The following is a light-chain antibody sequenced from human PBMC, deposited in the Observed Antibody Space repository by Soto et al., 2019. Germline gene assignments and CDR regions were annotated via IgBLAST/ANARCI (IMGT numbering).Light chain of an antibody. Sequence: QSALTQPPSASGTPGQRVTISCSGSSSNIGSNYVYWYQQLPGTAPKLLIYRNNQRPSGVPDRFSGSKSGTSASLAISGLRSEDEADYYCAAWDDSLSGPSDGFGTGTKVTVL. CDR2: RNN. CDR3: AAWDDSLSGPSDG. CDR1: SSNIGSNY. J-gene: IGLJ1*01. V-gene: IGLV1-47*01.